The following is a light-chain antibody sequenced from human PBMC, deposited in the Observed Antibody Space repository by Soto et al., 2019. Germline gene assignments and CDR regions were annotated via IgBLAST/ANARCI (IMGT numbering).Light chain of an antibody. Sequence: EIVMTQSPVTLSVSPGERATLSCRASQNISRSLAWYQQKPGQGPSLLIYGASTRATGIPARFSGSGSGTDLTITISSLQSEDFEVYYCQQYNKGPVTFGQGTKVDIK. CDR2: GAS. V-gene: IGKV3-15*01. CDR3: QQYNKGPVT. CDR1: QNISRS. J-gene: IGKJ1*01.